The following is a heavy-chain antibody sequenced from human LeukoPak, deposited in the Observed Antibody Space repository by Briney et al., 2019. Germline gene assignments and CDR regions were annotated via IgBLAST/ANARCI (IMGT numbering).Heavy chain of an antibody. CDR2: ISGGSSTI. J-gene: IGHJ4*02. D-gene: IGHD3-10*01. CDR1: GFTFSSYT. V-gene: IGHV3-48*02. Sequence: GGSLRLSCAASGFTFSSYTMHWVRQAPGKGLEWISSISGGSSTIYYADSVKGRFTISRDNARNSLYLQMNSLRDEDTAVYYCARREYGLGGFFGIDYWGQGTLVTVSS. CDR3: ARREYGLGGFFGIDY.